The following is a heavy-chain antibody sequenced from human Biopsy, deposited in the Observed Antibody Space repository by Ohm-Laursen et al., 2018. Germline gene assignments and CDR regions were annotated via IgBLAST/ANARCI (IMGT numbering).Heavy chain of an antibody. Sequence: SETLSLACPVSGDSISSYYWSWIRQPPGKGLEWIGYVYYTGSTDYNPSLQSRVTISVDTSKNHFSLRLRSVTPADTAIYYCARARGSGRLRYHFDYWGQGTLVTVSS. CDR3: ARARGSGRLRYHFDY. J-gene: IGHJ4*02. D-gene: IGHD1-26*01. CDR1: GDSISSYY. V-gene: IGHV4-59*01. CDR2: VYYTGST.